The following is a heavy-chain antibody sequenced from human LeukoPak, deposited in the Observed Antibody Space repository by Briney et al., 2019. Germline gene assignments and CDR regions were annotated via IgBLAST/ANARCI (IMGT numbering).Heavy chain of an antibody. CDR1: GGSFSGYY. CDR2: INHSGST. Sequence: SETLSLTCAVYGGSFSGYYWSWIRQPPGKGLEWIGEINHSGSTNYNPSLKSRVTISVDTSKNQFSLKLSSVTAADTAVYYCARDMITFGGASPNDAFDIWGQGTMVTVSS. V-gene: IGHV4-34*01. CDR3: ARDMITFGGASPNDAFDI. D-gene: IGHD3-16*01. J-gene: IGHJ3*02.